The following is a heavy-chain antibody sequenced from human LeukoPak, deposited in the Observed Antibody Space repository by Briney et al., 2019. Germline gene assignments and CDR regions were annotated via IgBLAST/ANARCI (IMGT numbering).Heavy chain of an antibody. CDR2: ISGSGGST. V-gene: IGHV3-23*01. D-gene: IGHD3-10*01. CDR3: ARDLPSYGAFDI. CDR1: GFTFSSYA. J-gene: IGHJ3*02. Sequence: GGSLRLSCAASGFTFSSYAMSWVRQAPGKGLEWVSAISGSGGSTYYADSVKGRFTISRDDAKNTLYLQMNSLRAEDTAVYYCARDLPSYGAFDIWGQGTMVTVSS.